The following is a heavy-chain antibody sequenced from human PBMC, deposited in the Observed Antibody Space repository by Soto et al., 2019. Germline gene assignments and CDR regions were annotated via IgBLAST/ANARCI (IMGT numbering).Heavy chain of an antibody. D-gene: IGHD1-26*01. CDR1: GGSISSGDYY. V-gene: IGHV4-30-4*01. J-gene: IGHJ4*02. CDR3: ARDSVPYYFDY. Sequence: SETLSLTCTVSGGSISSGDYYWSWIRQPPGKGLEWIGYIYYSGSTYYNPSLKSRVTISVDTSKNQFSLKLSFVTAADTAVYYCARDSVPYYFDYWGQGTLVTVS. CDR2: IYYSGST.